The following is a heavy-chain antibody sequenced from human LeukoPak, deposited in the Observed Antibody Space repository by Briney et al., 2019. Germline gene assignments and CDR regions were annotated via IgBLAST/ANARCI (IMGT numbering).Heavy chain of an antibody. CDR1: GFTFSSNG. Sequence: PGGSLRLSCAASGFTFSSNGMHWVRQAPGKGLEWVAFIQNDRNNKKYGDSVKGRFTISRDNSMNTLYLQMNSLRPEDTAVYYCAKDWGTSSLYLVNWGQGTLVTVSS. J-gene: IGHJ4*02. CDR3: AKDWGTSSLYLVN. D-gene: IGHD6-6*01. V-gene: IGHV3-30*02. CDR2: IQNDRNNK.